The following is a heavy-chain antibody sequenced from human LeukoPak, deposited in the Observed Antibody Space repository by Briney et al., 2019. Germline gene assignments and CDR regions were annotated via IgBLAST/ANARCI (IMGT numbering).Heavy chain of an antibody. CDR2: IYYSGST. CDR3: ARDITIRGAFDI. D-gene: IGHD3-10*01. V-gene: IGHV4-39*07. J-gene: IGHJ3*02. CDR1: GGSISSSSYY. Sequence: SETLSLTCTVSGGSISSSSYYWGWIRQPPGKGLEWIVSIYYSGSTYYNPSLKSRVTISVDTSKNQFSLKLSSVTAADTAVYYCARDITIRGAFDIWGQGTMVTVSS.